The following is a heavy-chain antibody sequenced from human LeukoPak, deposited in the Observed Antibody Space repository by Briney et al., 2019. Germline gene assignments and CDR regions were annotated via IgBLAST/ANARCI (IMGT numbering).Heavy chain of an antibody. CDR2: INHSGST. CDR3: ARRYYDILTGYSIDY. V-gene: IGHV4-34*01. D-gene: IGHD3-9*01. CDR1: GGSFSGYY. Sequence: SETLSLTCAVYGGSFSGYYWSWIRQPPGKGLEWIGEINHSGSTNSNPSLKSRVTISVDTSKNQFSLKLSSVTAADTAVYYCARRYYDILTGYSIDYWGQGTLVTVSS. J-gene: IGHJ4*02.